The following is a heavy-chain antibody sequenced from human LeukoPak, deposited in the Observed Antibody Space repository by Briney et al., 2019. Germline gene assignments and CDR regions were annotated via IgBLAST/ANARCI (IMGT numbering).Heavy chain of an antibody. CDR2: ISSSGSTI. J-gene: IGHJ4*02. CDR3: ARTYSSGWYYFDY. V-gene: IGHV3-48*01. CDR1: GFTFSSYA. D-gene: IGHD6-19*01. Sequence: GGSLRLSCAASGFTFSSYAMGWVRQAPGKGLEWVSSISSSGSTIYYADSVKGRFTISRDNAKNSLYLQMISLRAEDTAVYYCARTYSSGWYYFDYWGQGTLVTVSS.